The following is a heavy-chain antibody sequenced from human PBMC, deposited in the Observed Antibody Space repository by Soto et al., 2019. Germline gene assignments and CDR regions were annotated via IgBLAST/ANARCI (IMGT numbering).Heavy chain of an antibody. CDR1: GFTFSSYA. CDR2: ISYDGSNK. J-gene: IGHJ4*02. CDR3: ARGGNPATVNWNYGY. Sequence: VQLVESGGGVVQPGRSLRLSCAASGFTFSSYAMHWVRQAPGKGLEWVAVISYDGSNKYYADSVKGRFTISRDNSKNTLYLQMNSLRAEDTAVYYCARGGNPATVNWNYGYWGQGTLVTVSS. D-gene: IGHD1-7*01. V-gene: IGHV3-30-3*01.